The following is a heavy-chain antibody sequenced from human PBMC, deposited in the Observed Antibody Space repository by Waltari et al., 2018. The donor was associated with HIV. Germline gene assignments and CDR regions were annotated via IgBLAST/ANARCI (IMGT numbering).Heavy chain of an antibody. CDR3: ARARVMGPGDNYYGMDV. J-gene: IGHJ6*02. V-gene: IGHV3-30*01. D-gene: IGHD7-27*01. Sequence: QVQLVESGGGVVLPGRSLRLSCAASGFTFNNYAFHWVRQAPGKGLEWVAVISYDGSDKYYADSVKGRFTISRDNSKNTLSLQMNGLRGEDTAVYYCARARVMGPGDNYYGMDVWGQGTTVTVSS. CDR2: ISYDGSDK. CDR1: GFTFNNYA.